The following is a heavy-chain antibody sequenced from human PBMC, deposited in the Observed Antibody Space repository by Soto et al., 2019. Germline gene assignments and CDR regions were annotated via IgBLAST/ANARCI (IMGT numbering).Heavy chain of an antibody. CDR1: GGSISSGGYY. Sequence: PSETLSLTCAVSGGSISSGGYYWSWIRRHPGKGLEWIGYIYYSGSTYYNPSLKSRVTISVDTSKNQFSLKLSSVTAADTAVYYCARDFTDSSGPTLGMGVWGQGTTVTVSS. CDR2: IYYSGST. V-gene: IGHV4-31*11. D-gene: IGHD6-19*01. J-gene: IGHJ6*02. CDR3: ARDFTDSSGPTLGMGV.